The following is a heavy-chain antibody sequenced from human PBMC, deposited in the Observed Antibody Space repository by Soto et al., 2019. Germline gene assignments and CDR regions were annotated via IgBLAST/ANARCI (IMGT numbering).Heavy chain of an antibody. J-gene: IGHJ4*02. V-gene: IGHV3-74*01. CDR1: GFTFSSYW. CDR3: ARARPGGDCSGGSCYHFFYFDY. D-gene: IGHD2-15*01. Sequence: GGSLRLSCAASGFTFSSYWMHWVRQAPGKGLVWVSRINSDGSSTSYADSVKGRFTISRDNAKNTLYLQMNSLRAEDTAVYYCARARPGGDCSGGSCYHFFYFDYWGQGTLVTVSS. CDR2: INSDGSST.